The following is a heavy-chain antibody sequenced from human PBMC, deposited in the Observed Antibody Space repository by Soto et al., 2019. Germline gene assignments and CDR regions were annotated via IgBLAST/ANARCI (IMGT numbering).Heavy chain of an antibody. CDR3: ARVGERYYYYMDV. J-gene: IGHJ6*03. D-gene: IGHD2-21*01. CDR2: IYYSGST. CDR1: VGSISSGGYY. Sequence: QVQLQESGPGLVKPSQTLSLTCTVSVGSISSGGYYWSWIRQHPGKGLEWIGYIYYSGSTYYNPSLKSRVTISVDTSKHQFSLKLSSVTAADTAVYYCARVGERYYYYMDVWGKGTTVTVSS. V-gene: IGHV4-31*03.